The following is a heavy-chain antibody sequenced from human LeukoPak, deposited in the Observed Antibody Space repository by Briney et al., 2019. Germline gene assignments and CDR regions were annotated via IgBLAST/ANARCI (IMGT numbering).Heavy chain of an antibody. CDR2: INSDGSIT. V-gene: IGHV3-74*01. CDR1: GFTFGSYA. Sequence: PGGSLRLSCAAPGFTFGSYAMSWVRQVPGKGLLWVSHINSDGSITDYADSVKGRFTISRDNAKNTLYLQMNSLRAEDTAVYYCARDLDGYRSGNGAWGQGTLVTVSS. CDR3: ARDLDGYRSGNGA. J-gene: IGHJ5*02. D-gene: IGHD5-12*01.